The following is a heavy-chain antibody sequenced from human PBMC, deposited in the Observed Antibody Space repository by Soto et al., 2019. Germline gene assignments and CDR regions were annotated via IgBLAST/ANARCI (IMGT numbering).Heavy chain of an antibody. CDR2: ISSTGRTI. J-gene: IGHJ4*02. Sequence: PGGSLRLSCGASGFTFSNYYMSWIRQSPGKGLEWVSYISSTGRTIYYADSVKGRFTVSRDNAQNSLSLKLNSLRVEDTAVYYCARSYSSGWEFDYWGQGTVVTVSS. D-gene: IGHD6-19*01. V-gene: IGHV3-11*01. CDR3: ARSYSSGWEFDY. CDR1: GFTFSNYY.